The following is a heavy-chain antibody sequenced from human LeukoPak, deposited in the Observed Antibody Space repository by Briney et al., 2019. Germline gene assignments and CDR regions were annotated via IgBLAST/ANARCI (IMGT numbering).Heavy chain of an antibody. V-gene: IGHV5-51*01. CDR3: ARLGGDTYYFGSASYPNWYFDL. J-gene: IGHJ2*01. CDR2: IYPYESDT. Sequence: GESLKISCQASGYTFTSYWIGWGRQMPGKGLECMGIIYPYESDTTYSPSFQGQVTISADQSFSTAYLQWSSLKASDTAIYYCARLGGDTYYFGSASYPNWYFDLWGRGTLVTVSS. CDR1: GYTFTSYW. D-gene: IGHD3-10*01.